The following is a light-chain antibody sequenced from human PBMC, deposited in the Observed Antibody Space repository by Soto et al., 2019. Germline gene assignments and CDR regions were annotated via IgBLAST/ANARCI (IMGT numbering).Light chain of an antibody. Sequence: EIVLTQSSGTLSLSPGERATLSCRASQSVSSNYLAWYQQTPGQAPRLLLYGASSRATVIPDRFSGSGSGTDFTLTISRLEPEDFAVYYCQQYSSSPGTFGQGTKVEIK. CDR1: QSVSSNY. CDR2: GAS. CDR3: QQYSSSPGT. V-gene: IGKV3-20*01. J-gene: IGKJ1*01.